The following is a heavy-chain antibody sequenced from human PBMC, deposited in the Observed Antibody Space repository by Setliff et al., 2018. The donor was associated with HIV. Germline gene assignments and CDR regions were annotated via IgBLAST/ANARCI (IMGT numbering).Heavy chain of an antibody. Sequence: SETLSLTCTVSGGSITSYYWSWIRQPAGKGLEWFGRIYISGSTNYNPSFESRVTMSIDTSKNQFSLQLTSVTAADTAVYYCVNPSGAMGDFDSWGQGTLVTVSS. D-gene: IGHD3-16*01. CDR2: IYISGST. CDR1: GGSITSYY. V-gene: IGHV4-4*07. CDR3: VNPSGAMGDFDS. J-gene: IGHJ4*02.